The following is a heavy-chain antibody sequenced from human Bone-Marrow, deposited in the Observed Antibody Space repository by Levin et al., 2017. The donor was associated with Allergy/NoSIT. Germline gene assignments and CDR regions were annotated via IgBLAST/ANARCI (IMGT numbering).Heavy chain of an antibody. CDR3: ARGHSTSGFDS. CDR2: INHSGDS. CDR1: GESFSGFY. D-gene: IGHD4-11*01. J-gene: IGHJ4*01. Sequence: SETLSLTCAVNGESFSGFYWTWIRQSPGKGLEWIGQINHSGDSNNNPSLKSRVSTSVDTSKKESSLRLTSVTAADSGLYYCARGHSTSGFDSWGHGTLVTVSS. V-gene: IGHV4-34*01.